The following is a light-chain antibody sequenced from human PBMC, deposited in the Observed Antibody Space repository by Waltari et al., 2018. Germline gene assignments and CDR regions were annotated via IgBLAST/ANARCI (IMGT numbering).Light chain of an antibody. CDR1: NSNIGSST. CDR2: SNN. Sequence: QCVLAQPPSASGTPGHMFTISLYGSNSNIGSSTVTWYQHFPGTAPRLLIYSNNQRPSGVPDRFSASKSGSSAALAIYGLHSEDEADYYCSTWDDRLTGVVFGGGTKVTVL. V-gene: IGLV1-44*01. CDR3: STWDDRLTGVV. J-gene: IGLJ2*01.